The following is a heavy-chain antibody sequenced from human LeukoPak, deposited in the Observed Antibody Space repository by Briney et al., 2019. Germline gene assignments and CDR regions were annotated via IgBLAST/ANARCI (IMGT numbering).Heavy chain of an antibody. Sequence: PGGSLRLSCAASGFTFSSYGIHWVRQAPGKGLEWVSAISASGGSTYYGDSVKGRFTISRDNSKNTLYLQMNSLRAEDTAVYYCARGLYGSGSYYQDYWGQGTLVTVSS. CDR2: ISASGGST. J-gene: IGHJ4*02. V-gene: IGHV3-23*01. CDR1: GFTFSSYG. CDR3: ARGLYGSGSYYQDY. D-gene: IGHD3-10*01.